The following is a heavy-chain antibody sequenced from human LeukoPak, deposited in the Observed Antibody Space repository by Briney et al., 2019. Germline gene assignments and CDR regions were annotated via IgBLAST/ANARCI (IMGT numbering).Heavy chain of an antibody. V-gene: IGHV5-51*01. CDR2: IYPGDSDT. D-gene: IGHD6-25*01. CDR1: GYSFTNYW. Sequence: PGESLKISCKGSGYSFTNYWIGWVRQMPGKGLEWMGIIYPGDSDTRYSPSFQGQVAISADTSISTASLQWSSLEASDTAVYYCGRIAGPTRGGVAGTLDYWGQGTLVTVSS. CDR3: GRIAGPTRGGVAGTLDY. J-gene: IGHJ4*02.